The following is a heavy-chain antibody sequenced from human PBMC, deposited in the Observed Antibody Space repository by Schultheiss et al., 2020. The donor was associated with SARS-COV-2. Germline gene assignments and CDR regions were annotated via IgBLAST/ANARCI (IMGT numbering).Heavy chain of an antibody. Sequence: SETLSLTCTVSGGSISSYYWSWIRQPPGKGLEWIGSIYHSGSTYYNPSLKSRVTISLDTSKNQFSLKLRSVTAADTAAYYCAKDRPCSGGTCFEYFPHWGQGTLVTVSS. D-gene: IGHD2-15*01. CDR3: AKDRPCSGGTCFEYFPH. CDR2: IYHSGST. CDR1: GGSISSYY. J-gene: IGHJ1*01. V-gene: IGHV4-59*04.